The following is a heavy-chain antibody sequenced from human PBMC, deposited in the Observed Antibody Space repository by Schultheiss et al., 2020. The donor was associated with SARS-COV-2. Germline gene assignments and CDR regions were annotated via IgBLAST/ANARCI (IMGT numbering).Heavy chain of an antibody. Sequence: GESLKISCAASGFTFSSYWMSWVRQAPGKGLEWVSSISSSSSYIYYADSVKGRFTISRDNAKNSLYLQMNSLRAEDTAVYYCARDDILTLGYWGQGTLVTVSS. CDR3: ARDDILTLGY. V-gene: IGHV3-21*01. D-gene: IGHD3-9*01. CDR2: ISSSSSYI. CDR1: GFTFSSYW. J-gene: IGHJ4*02.